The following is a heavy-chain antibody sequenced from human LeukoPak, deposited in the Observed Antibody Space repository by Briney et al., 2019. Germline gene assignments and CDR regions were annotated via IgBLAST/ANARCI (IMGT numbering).Heavy chain of an antibody. V-gene: IGHV3-33*01. CDR3: ARDWGAGPTYTFDY. CDR2: IWYDGSNK. CDR1: GFTFSDYG. Sequence: GGSLRLSCAASGFTFSDYGMHWVRQAPGKGLEWVAVIWYDGSNKYYTDSVKGRFTISRDNSKNTLYVQMNSLRAEDTALYYCARDWGAGPTYTFDYWGQGTLVTVSS. J-gene: IGHJ4*02. D-gene: IGHD1-26*01.